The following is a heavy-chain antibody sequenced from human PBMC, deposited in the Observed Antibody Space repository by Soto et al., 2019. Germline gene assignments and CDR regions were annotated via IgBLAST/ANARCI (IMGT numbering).Heavy chain of an antibody. V-gene: IGHV3-23*01. J-gene: IGHJ6*03. CDR1: GFTFSSYA. D-gene: IGHD5-18*01. Sequence: GGSLRLSCAASGFTFSSYAMSWVRQAPGKGLEWVSAISGSGGSTYYADSVKGRFTISRDNSKNTLYLQMNSLRAEDTAVYYCAKSPAGYGVGYYYYYYMDVWGKGTTVTVSS. CDR2: ISGSGGST. CDR3: AKSPAGYGVGYYYYYYMDV.